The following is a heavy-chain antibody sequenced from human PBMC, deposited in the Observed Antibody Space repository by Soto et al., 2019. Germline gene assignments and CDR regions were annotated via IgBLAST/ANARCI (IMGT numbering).Heavy chain of an antibody. CDR1: GFIFNNYA. V-gene: IGHV3-23*01. J-gene: IGHJ4*02. D-gene: IGHD4-17*01. CDR3: GKVPLRPSYFDS. CDR2: ISASGGST. Sequence: EVQLLDSGGGLAQPGGSLRVSCAASGFIFNNYAMNWVRQAPGEGLQWVAGISASGGSTYYADSVKGRFIISRDNSKNNLFPQMTSLRAEDTARYYCGKVPLRPSYFDSWGLGTLVTVSS.